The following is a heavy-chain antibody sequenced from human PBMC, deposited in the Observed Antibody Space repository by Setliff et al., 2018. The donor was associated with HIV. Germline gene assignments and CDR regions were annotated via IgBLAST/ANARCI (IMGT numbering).Heavy chain of an antibody. D-gene: IGHD3-10*01. CDR2: VNHSGTT. CDR1: GAPLNGFF. Sequence: SETLSLTCAVYGAPLNGFFWSWVRKRPERGLEWIGEVNHSGTTNYNPSLKNRVTISVDTSKNQFSLRVKSVTAGDTGLYFCARRRGPMVRGVDPAPSFFFDYWGQGTPVTVSS. J-gene: IGHJ4*02. V-gene: IGHV4-34*01. CDR3: ARRRGPMVRGVDPAPSFFFDY.